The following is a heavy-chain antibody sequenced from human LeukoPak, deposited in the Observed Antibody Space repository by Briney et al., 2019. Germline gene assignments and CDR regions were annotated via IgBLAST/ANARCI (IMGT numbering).Heavy chain of an antibody. CDR2: ISSDGSNK. J-gene: IGHJ3*02. V-gene: IGHV3-30*04. D-gene: IGHD3-22*01. Sequence: GGSLRLSCAASTFTFSSYAMHWVRQAPGKGLEWVTVISSDGSNKYYADSVKGRFTISRDNSKNTLYLQMNSLRAEDTAVYYCAKEMIVVVIPAAAAFDIWGQGTMVTVSS. CDR3: AKEMIVVVIPAAAAFDI. CDR1: TFTFSSYA.